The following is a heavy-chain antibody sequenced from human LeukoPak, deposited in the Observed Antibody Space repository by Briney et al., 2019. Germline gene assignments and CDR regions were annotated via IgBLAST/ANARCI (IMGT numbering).Heavy chain of an antibody. CDR3: CGSGWFAGPFGY. CDR1: GGSITKNGYY. J-gene: IGHJ4*02. CDR2: MHYSGST. Sequence: SETLSLTCSVSGGSITKNGYYWGWIRQSPETGPEWIGSMHYSGSTYYNPSLNSRVTISVDTSKNQFSLKLTSVTAADTAVYYCCGSGWFAGPFGYWGQGALVTVSS. D-gene: IGHD6-19*01. V-gene: IGHV4-39*07.